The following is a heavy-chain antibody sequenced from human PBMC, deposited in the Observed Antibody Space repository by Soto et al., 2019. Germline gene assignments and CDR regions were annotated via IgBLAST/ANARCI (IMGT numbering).Heavy chain of an antibody. CDR1: GYTFTSYG. J-gene: IGHJ6*02. Sequence: QVQLVQSGAEVKKPGASVKVSCKASGYTFTSYGISWVRQAPGQGLEWMGWISAYNGNTNYAQKLQGRVTMTTDTSXSXXYMELRSLRSDDTAVYYCAHDYGDYGPYYYYGMDVWGQGTTVTVSS. D-gene: IGHD4-17*01. CDR2: ISAYNGNT. V-gene: IGHV1-18*01. CDR3: AHDYGDYGPYYYYGMDV.